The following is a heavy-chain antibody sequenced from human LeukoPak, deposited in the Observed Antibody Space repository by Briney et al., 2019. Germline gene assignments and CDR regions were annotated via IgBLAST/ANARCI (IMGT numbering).Heavy chain of an antibody. V-gene: IGHV3-9*01. J-gene: IGHJ4*02. CDR3: AKADRYSGSYFSDY. CDR1: GFTFDDYA. CDR2: ISWNSGSI. D-gene: IGHD1-26*01. Sequence: PGRSLRLSCAASGFTFDDYAMHWVRQAPGKGLEWVPGISWNSGSIGYADSVKGRFTISRDNAKNSLYLQMNSLRAEDTAVYYCAKADRYSGSYFSDYWGQGTLVTVSS.